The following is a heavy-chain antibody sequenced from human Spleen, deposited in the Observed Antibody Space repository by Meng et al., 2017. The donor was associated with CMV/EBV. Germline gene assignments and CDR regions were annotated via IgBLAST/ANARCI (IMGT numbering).Heavy chain of an antibody. Sequence: YTFTGYDMHWVRQAPGQGLEWMGWINPNSGGTNYAQKFKGRVTMTRDTSISTAYMELSRLRSDDTAVYYCARDTVVTIFGAAGGMDVWGQGTTVTVSS. CDR1: YTFTGYD. CDR2: INPNSGGT. J-gene: IGHJ6*02. CDR3: ARDTVVTIFGAAGGMDV. V-gene: IGHV1-2*02. D-gene: IGHD3-3*01.